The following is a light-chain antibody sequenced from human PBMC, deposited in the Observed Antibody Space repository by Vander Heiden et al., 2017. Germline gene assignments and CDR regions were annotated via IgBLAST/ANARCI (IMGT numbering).Light chain of an antibody. V-gene: IGLV1-40*01. CDR1: SSNIGAAYV. Sequence: QSVLTQPPSLSGAPGQRVTISCTGSSSNIGAAYVVHWYPTLPGEAPKLVIFGNTTRPAGIPARFSGSKSGTAASLAITGLQADDEADYYCQSHDTGRSGGVFGTGTRVIVL. CDR3: QSHDTGRSGGV. CDR2: GNT. J-gene: IGLJ1*01.